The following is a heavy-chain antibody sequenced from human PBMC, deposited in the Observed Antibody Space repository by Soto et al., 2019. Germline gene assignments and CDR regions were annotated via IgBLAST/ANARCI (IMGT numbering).Heavy chain of an antibody. CDR1: GFTFSDYY. J-gene: IGHJ6*02. CDR3: ARVQGYGGPSYYYYYGMDV. D-gene: IGHD4-17*01. V-gene: IGHV3-11*06. CDR2: ISSSSSYT. Sequence: QVQLVESGGGLVKPGGSLRLSCAASGFTFSDYYMSWIRQAPGKGLEWVSYISSSSSYTNYADSVKGRFTISRDNAKNTLYLQMNRLRAEDTAVYYCARVQGYGGPSYYYYYGMDVWGQGTTVTVSS.